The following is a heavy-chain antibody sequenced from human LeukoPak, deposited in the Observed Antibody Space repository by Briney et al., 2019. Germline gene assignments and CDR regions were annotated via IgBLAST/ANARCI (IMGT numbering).Heavy chain of an antibody. CDR1: GFTFTSYA. D-gene: IGHD6-19*01. J-gene: IGHJ4*02. Sequence: GSLRLSCAASGFTFTSYAMSWVRQAPGKGLEWVSLISGSGGTTYYADSVKGRFTISRDNSKNPQHLEMNSLRAEDTAIYYCAASGYATGWFPTRVDYWGQGTLVTVSS. CDR3: AASGYATGWFPTRVDY. V-gene: IGHV3-23*01. CDR2: ISGSGGTT.